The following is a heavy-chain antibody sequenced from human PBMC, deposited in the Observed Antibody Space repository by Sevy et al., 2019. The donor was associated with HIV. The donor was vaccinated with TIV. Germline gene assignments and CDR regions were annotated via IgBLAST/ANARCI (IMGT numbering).Heavy chain of an antibody. Sequence: GGCLRLSCAASGFTFSSYAMSWVRQAPGKGLEWVSVISGRGVNAYYADSVKGRFTISRDNSKNTLYLQMNSLRGEDTAVYYCAKDRRYGDIGLFDYWGQGTLVTVSS. D-gene: IGHD4-17*01. J-gene: IGHJ4*02. CDR2: ISGRGVNA. V-gene: IGHV3-23*01. CDR3: AKDRRYGDIGLFDY. CDR1: GFTFSSYA.